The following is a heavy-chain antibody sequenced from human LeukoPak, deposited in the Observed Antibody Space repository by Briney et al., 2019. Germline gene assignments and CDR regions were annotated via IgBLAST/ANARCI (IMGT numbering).Heavy chain of an antibody. CDR3: ARQAYDSHFDY. CDR1: GFTFSRYW. J-gene: IGHJ4*02. D-gene: IGHD3-22*01. CDR2: IYYSGST. Sequence: PGGSLRLSCAASGFTFSRYWMHWVRQAPGKGLEWIGSIYYSGSTYYNPSLKSRVTISVDTSKNQFSLKLSSVTAADTAVYYCARQAYDSHFDYWGQGTLVTVSS. V-gene: IGHV4-39*01.